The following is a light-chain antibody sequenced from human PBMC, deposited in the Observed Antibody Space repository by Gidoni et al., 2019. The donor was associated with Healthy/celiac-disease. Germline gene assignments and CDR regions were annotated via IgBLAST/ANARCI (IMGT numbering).Light chain of an antibody. CDR1: QSVSSN. CDR2: GAS. V-gene: IGKV3-15*01. Sequence: IVMTQSPATLSVSPGERATLSCRASQSVSSNLAWYQQKPGQAPRRLIYGASTRATGIPARFSGSGSGTEFTLNISSLQSEDFAVYYCQQYNNWPPYTFGQGTKLEIK. J-gene: IGKJ2*01. CDR3: QQYNNWPPYT.